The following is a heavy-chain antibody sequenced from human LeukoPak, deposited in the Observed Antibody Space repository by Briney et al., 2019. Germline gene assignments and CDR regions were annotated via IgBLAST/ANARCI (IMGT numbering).Heavy chain of an antibody. J-gene: IGHJ4*02. V-gene: IGHV4-34*01. CDR2: INHSGST. Sequence: NPSETLSLTCAVYGGSFSGYYWSWIRQPPGKGLEWIGEINHSGSTNYNPSLKSRVTISVDTSKNQFSLKLSSVTAADTAVYYCARDPGSSIAVAGTDDYWGQGTLVTVSS. CDR3: ARDPGSSIAVAGTDDY. CDR1: GGSFSGYY. D-gene: IGHD6-19*01.